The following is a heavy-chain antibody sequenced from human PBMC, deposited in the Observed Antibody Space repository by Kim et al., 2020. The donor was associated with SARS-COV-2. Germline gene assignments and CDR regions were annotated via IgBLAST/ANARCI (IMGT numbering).Heavy chain of an antibody. CDR1: GFPFTSHA. J-gene: IGHJ4*02. CDR3: ARKQYPGPHFDY. Sequence: GGSLRLSCAASGFPFTSHAMNWVRQAPGKGLEWVSDITGYGGTTDYADSVKGRFTISRDNSKNTLYLEMSGLRAEDTAVYYCARKQYPGPHFDYWGQGTLVTVSS. CDR2: ITGYGGTT. V-gene: IGHV3-23*01.